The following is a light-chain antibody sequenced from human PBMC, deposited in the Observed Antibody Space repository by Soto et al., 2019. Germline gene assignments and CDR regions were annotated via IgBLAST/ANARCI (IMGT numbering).Light chain of an antibody. J-gene: IGKJ1*01. CDR2: GAS. V-gene: IGKV3-20*01. CDR1: QSVSSSY. CDR3: QQYGSSPRT. Sequence: IVLTQPPCTLSLYTGERATLSCRASQSVSSSYLAWYQQKPGQAPRLLIYGASSRATGIPDRFSGSGSGTDFTLTISRLEPEDFAVYYCQQYGSSPRTFGQGTMVDIK.